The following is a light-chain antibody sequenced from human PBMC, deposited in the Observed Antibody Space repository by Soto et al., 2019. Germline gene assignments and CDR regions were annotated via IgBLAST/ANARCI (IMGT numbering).Light chain of an antibody. CDR2: GAS. Sequence: EIVLTQSPGTLSLSPGERATLSCRASQSVSSSYLAWYQQKPGQAPRLLIYGASSRATGIPDGFSGSGSGTDFTITISRLEPEDFAVYYWQQYGSKGWTFGQGAKVEIK. CDR1: QSVSSSY. CDR3: QQYGSKGWT. V-gene: IGKV3-20*01. J-gene: IGKJ1*01.